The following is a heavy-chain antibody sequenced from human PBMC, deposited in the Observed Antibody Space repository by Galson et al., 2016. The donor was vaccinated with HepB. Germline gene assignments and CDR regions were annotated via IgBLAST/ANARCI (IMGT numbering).Heavy chain of an antibody. CDR3: ARGRDIAATFSKYYYMDV. D-gene: IGHD5-12*01. V-gene: IGHV4-34*01. CDR2: INHSGRT. Sequence: SETLSLTCAVYGGSFSNYYWDWIRQPPGKGLEWIGQINHSGRTNYNPSLKSRVTISLDTSKNQFSLKLTSVTASDTAVYYCARGRDIAATFSKYYYMDVWGKGSTVTASS. J-gene: IGHJ6*03. CDR1: GGSFSNYY.